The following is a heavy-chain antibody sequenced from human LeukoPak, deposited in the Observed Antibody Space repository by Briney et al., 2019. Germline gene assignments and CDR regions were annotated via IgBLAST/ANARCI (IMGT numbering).Heavy chain of an antibody. D-gene: IGHD3-3*01. CDR1: GFTFDDYG. J-gene: IGHJ4*02. CDR2: IDGNGGST. V-gene: IGHV3-20*04. CDR3: ARRYDFWSGYYPS. Sequence: PGRSLRLSCAASGFTFDDYGMSWVRQAPGKGLEWGSGIDGNGGSTGYADSVEGRFTISRDSAQNSLYLQMNSLRAEDTALYYCARRYDFWSGYYPSWGQGTLVTVSS.